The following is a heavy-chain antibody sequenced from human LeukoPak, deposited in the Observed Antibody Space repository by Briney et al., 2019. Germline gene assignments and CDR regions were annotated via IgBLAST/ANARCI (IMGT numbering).Heavy chain of an antibody. Sequence: PSETLSLTCTVSGGSISSTTYYWGWIRRPPGKGLEWIGSIYHSGNIYYNPSLKSRVTISVETSKNQLSMRLSSVTAADTAVYYCARHDSSGPYNAFDIWGQGTMVTVSS. CDR2: IYHSGNI. V-gene: IGHV4-39*01. CDR1: GGSISSTTYY. J-gene: IGHJ3*02. CDR3: ARHDSSGPYNAFDI. D-gene: IGHD3-22*01.